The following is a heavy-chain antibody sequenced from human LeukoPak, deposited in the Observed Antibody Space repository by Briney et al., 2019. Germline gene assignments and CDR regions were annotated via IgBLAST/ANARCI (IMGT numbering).Heavy chain of an antibody. CDR2: ISCIGNTI. Sequence: GGSLRLSCVASGFTFSSHEMNWVRQAPGKGLEWVSYISCIGNTIYYADSVKGRFTISRDNAKNSLYLQMNSLRAEDTAVYYCASGPGWFDPWGQGSLVTVSS. J-gene: IGHJ5*02. CDR1: GFTFSSHE. V-gene: IGHV3-48*03. CDR3: ASGPGWFDP.